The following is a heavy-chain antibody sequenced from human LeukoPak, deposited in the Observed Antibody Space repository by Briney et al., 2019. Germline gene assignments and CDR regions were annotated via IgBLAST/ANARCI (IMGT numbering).Heavy chain of an antibody. CDR3: GKTTVGYSSGQKPAWPVDY. V-gene: IGHV3-23*01. J-gene: IGHJ4*02. D-gene: IGHD5-18*01. Sequence: GGSLRLSCEASGFTFGSHAMYWVRQAPGKGLEWVAGIFGSGGSPHYADPVKGRFTISRDNSRNTVYLQINSLRAEDTAVYYCGKTTVGYSSGQKPAWPVDYWRQGTLVTVSS. CDR1: GFTFGSHA. CDR2: IFGSGGSP.